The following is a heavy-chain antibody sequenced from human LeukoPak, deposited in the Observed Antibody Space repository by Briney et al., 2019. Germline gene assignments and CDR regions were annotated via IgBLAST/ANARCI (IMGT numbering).Heavy chain of an antibody. V-gene: IGHV4-34*01. D-gene: IGHD3-3*01. CDR1: GGSFSGYY. CDR2: INHSGST. Sequence: SETLSLTCAVYGGSFSGYYWSWIRQPPGKGLEWIGEINHSGSTNYNPSLKSRVTISVDTSKNQFSLKLSSVTAADTAVYYCARYDFWSGLDDYWGQGTLVTVSS. CDR3: ARYDFWSGLDDY. J-gene: IGHJ4*02.